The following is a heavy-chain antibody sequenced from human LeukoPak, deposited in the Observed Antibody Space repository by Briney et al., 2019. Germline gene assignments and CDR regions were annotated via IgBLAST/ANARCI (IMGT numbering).Heavy chain of an antibody. D-gene: IGHD6-19*01. CDR2: IIPIFGTA. Sequence: SVKVSCKASGGTFSSYAISWVRQAPGQGLEWMGRIIPIFGTANYAQKFQGRVTITTDESTSTAYMELSSLRSEDTAVYYCARDWSQWLVGRIAYLNWFDPWGQGTLVTVSS. V-gene: IGHV1-69*05. J-gene: IGHJ5*02. CDR3: ARDWSQWLVGRIAYLNWFDP. CDR1: GGTFSSYA.